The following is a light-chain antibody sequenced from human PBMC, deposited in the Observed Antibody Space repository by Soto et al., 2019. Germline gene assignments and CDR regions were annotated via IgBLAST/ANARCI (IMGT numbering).Light chain of an antibody. J-gene: IGLJ2*01. CDR1: SSNIGSNT. CDR2: TNN. Sequence: QSVLTQPPSASGTPGQRVTISCSGSSSNIGSNTVNWYQQLPGTAPKLLIHTNNQRPSGVPDRFSGSKSGTSAALAISGLQSEDEADYVCAAWDDSLNGVAFGGGTKVTVL. V-gene: IGLV1-44*01. CDR3: AAWDDSLNGVA.